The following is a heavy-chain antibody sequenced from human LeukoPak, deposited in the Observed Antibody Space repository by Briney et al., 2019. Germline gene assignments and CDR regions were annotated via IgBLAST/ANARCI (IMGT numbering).Heavy chain of an antibody. CDR2: IYYSGST. CDR3: ARGYTYGGNEYYFDY. V-gene: IGHV4-39*07. CDR1: GGSISSYY. D-gene: IGHD2-15*01. Sequence: PSETLSLTCTVSGGSISSYYWGWIRQPPGKGLERIGSIYYSGSTNYNPSLKSRVTISVDTSKNQFSLKLSSVTAADTAVYYCARGYTYGGNEYYFDYWGQGTLVTVSS. J-gene: IGHJ4*02.